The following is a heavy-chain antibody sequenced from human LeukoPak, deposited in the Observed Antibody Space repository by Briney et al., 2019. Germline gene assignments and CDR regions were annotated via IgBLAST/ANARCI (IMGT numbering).Heavy chain of an antibody. D-gene: IGHD6-6*01. V-gene: IGHV3-74*01. CDR3: AGGSSTSLDY. CDR1: GFTFSTYW. CDR2: ISSDGSST. Sequence: GGSLRLYCAASGFTFSTYWMHWVRQAPGKGLVWVSRISSDGSSTRYADSVKGRFTISRDNAKNTLYLQMNSLRAEDTAVYYCAGGSSTSLDYWGQGTLVTVSS. J-gene: IGHJ4*02.